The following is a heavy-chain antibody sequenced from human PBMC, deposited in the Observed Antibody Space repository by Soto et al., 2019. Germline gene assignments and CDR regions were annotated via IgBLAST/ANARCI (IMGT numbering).Heavy chain of an antibody. D-gene: IGHD3-3*01. CDR2: IIPIFGTT. V-gene: IGHV1-69*06. CDR3: ARGSPPYYDFWSGYPPEYYYYYYGMDV. Sequence: SVKVSCKASGGTFSSYAISWVRQAPGQGLEWMGGIIPIFGTTNYAQKFQGRVTITADKSTSTAYMELSSLRSEDTAVYYCARGSPPYYDFWSGYPPEYYYYYYGMDVWGQGTTVTVSS. J-gene: IGHJ6*02. CDR1: GGTFSSYA.